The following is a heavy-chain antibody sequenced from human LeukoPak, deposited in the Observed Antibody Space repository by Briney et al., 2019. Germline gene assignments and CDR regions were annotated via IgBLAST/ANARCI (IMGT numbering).Heavy chain of an antibody. CDR3: ASSPRLTTSWFLFDS. CDR1: GDSFSNYY. CDR2: VYYSGSP. J-gene: IGHJ5*01. Sequence: PSETLSLTCSVSGDSFSNYYWTWIRQPPGKGLEGIGYVYYSGSPNYHPSLKTPLHLSVATSKNRFSLKLSSVTAADTAVYYCASSPRLTTSWFLFDSWGHGTLVTVSS. V-gene: IGHV4-59*08. D-gene: IGHD2-2*01.